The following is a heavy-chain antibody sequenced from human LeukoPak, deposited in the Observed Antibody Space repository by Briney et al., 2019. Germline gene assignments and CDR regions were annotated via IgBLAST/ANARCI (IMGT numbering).Heavy chain of an antibody. J-gene: IGHJ5*02. CDR3: ARAYSSSWYGDNWFDP. CDR1: GYTFTSYG. V-gene: IGHV1-18*01. CDR2: ISAYNGNT. Sequence: GASVKVSCKASGYTFTSYGISWVRQAPGQGLEWMGWISAYNGNTNDAQKLQGRVTMTTDTSTSTAYMELRSLRSDDTAVYYCARAYSSSWYGDNWFDPWGQGTLVTVSS. D-gene: IGHD6-13*01.